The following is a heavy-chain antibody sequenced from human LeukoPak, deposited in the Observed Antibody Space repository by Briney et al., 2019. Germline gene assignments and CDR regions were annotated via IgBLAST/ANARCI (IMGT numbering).Heavy chain of an antibody. CDR2: ISSTSTYT. J-gene: IGHJ6*02. V-gene: IGHV3-21*01. D-gene: IGHD1-20*01. CDR1: GFTFSSYA. Sequence: GSLRLSCAASGFTFSSYALSWVRQAPGKGLEWVSSISSTSTYTYYADSVKGRFSISRDNTKNSLYLQMNSLRAEDTAVYYCVRLDITATHYYYTMDVWGQGTTVTVSS. CDR3: VRLDITATHYYYTMDV.